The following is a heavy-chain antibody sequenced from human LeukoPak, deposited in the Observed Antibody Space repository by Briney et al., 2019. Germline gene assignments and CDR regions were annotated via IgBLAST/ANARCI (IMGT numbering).Heavy chain of an antibody. CDR2: IYYSGST. CDR3: ARGSSRDGGYYDSSGSEPEYFDL. V-gene: IGHV4-59*01. J-gene: IGHJ2*01. CDR1: GGSISSYY. Sequence: SETLSLTCTVSGGSISSYYWSWIRQPPGKGLEWIGYIYYSGSTNYNPSLKSRVTISVDTSKNQFSLKLSSVTAADTAVYYCARGSSRDGGYYDSSGSEPEYFDLWGRGTLVTVSS. D-gene: IGHD3-22*01.